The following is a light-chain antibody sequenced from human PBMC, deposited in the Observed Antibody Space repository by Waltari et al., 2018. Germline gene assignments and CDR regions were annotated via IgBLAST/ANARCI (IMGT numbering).Light chain of an antibody. V-gene: IGLV2-11*01. J-gene: IGLJ3*02. Sequence: QSALTQPRSVSGSPGQSVTISCTGTSNDVGSYNYVSWYQQHPGRAPKLMIYDVTKRPSGAPDRSSGSKSGNTASLTISGLQAEDEADYYCCSYAGSHTWVFGGGTKLTVL. CDR1: SNDVGSYNY. CDR2: DVT. CDR3: CSYAGSHTWV.